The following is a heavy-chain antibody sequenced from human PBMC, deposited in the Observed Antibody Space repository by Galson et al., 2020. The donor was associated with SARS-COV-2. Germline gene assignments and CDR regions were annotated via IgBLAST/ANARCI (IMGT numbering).Heavy chain of an antibody. J-gene: IGHJ4*02. V-gene: IGHV3-49*03. CDR3: TSQIPPLYDSSGYYTGYYFDY. CDR1: GFTFGDYA. CDR2: IRSKAYGGTT. D-gene: IGHD3-22*01. Sequence: GESLKISCTASGFTFGDYAMSWFRQAPGKGLEWVGFIRSKAYGGTTEYAASVKGRLTISRDDSKSIAYLQMNSLKTEDTAVYYCTSQIPPLYDSSGYYTGYYFDYWGQGTLVTVSS.